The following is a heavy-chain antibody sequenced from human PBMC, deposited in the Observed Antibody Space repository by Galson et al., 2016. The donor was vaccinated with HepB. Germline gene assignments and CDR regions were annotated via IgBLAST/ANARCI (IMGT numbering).Heavy chain of an antibody. V-gene: IGHV3-7*03. Sequence: SLRLSCAASGFTFTTYWLSWVRQSPERGLEWVANIREDGGARFHVGSVEGRFTISRDNARQLVFLQMNSLTVEDTAVYYCVRDGYGGFLDQWGRGTAVIVSS. CDR3: VRDGYGGFLDQ. J-gene: IGHJ4*02. CDR1: GFTFTTYW. D-gene: IGHD5-12*01. CDR2: IREDGGAR.